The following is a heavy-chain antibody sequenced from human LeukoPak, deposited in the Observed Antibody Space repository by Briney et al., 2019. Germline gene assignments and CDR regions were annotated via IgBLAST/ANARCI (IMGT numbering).Heavy chain of an antibody. V-gene: IGHV3-7*01. CDR2: IKQDGSEK. Sequence: GGSLRLSCAASGFTFSSYWMSWVHQAPGKGLEWVANIKQDGSEKYYVDSVKGRFTISRDNAKNSLYLQMNSLRAEDTAVYYCARDAMITFGGVIDYWGQGTLVTVSS. CDR1: GFTFSSYW. CDR3: ARDAMITFGGVIDY. D-gene: IGHD3-16*01. J-gene: IGHJ4*02.